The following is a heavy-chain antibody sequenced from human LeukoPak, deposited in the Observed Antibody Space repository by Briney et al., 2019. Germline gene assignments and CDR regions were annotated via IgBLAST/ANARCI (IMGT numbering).Heavy chain of an antibody. V-gene: IGHV3-23*01. CDR2: ISGSGGST. CDR1: GFTFSSYS. CDR3: AKGYSSTSFDY. D-gene: IGHD6-13*01. Sequence: GGSLRLSCAASGFTFSSYSMNWVRQAPGKGLEWVSAISGSGGSTYYADSVKGRFTTSRDNSKNTLYLQMNSLRAEDTAVYYCAKGYSSTSFDYWGQGTLVTVSS. J-gene: IGHJ4*02.